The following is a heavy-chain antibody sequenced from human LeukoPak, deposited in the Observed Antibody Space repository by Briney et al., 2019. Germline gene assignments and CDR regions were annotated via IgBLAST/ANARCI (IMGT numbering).Heavy chain of an antibody. D-gene: IGHD3-22*01. CDR1: GFTFSSYA. Sequence: GGSLRLSCAASGFTFSSYAMHWVRQAPGKGLEYVSAISSNGGSTYYANSVKGRFTISRDNSKNTLYLQMGSLRAEDMAVYYCARSSGYYSYYYHYMDVWGKGTTVTVSS. J-gene: IGHJ6*03. V-gene: IGHV3-64*01. CDR3: ARSSGYYSYYYHYMDV. CDR2: ISSNGGST.